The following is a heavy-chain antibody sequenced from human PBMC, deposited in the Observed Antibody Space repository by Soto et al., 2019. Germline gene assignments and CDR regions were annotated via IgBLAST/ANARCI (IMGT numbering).Heavy chain of an antibody. CDR3: ARDLGGCSSTSCTTAGWFDP. CDR1: GYTFTGYY. CDR2: INPNSGGT. J-gene: IGHJ5*02. V-gene: IGHV1-2*04. D-gene: IGHD2-2*01. Sequence: ASVKVSCKASGYTFTGYYMHWVRQAPGQGLEWMGWINPNSGGTNYAQKFQGWVTMTRDTSISTAYMELSRLRSDDTAVYYCARDLGGCSSTSCTTAGWFDPWGQGTLVTVSS.